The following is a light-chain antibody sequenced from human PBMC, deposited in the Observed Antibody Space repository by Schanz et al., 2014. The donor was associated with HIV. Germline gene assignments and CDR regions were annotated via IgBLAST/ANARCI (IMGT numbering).Light chain of an antibody. CDR2: GAS. V-gene: IGKV3-20*01. CDR3: QQYSSSPRT. Sequence: EIVLTQSPGTLSLSPGERATLSCRASQTVNPYSLAWYQQKRGQAPRLLIYGASIRATGVPDRFSGSGSGTDFTLTISRLEPEDFAVYYCQQYSSSPRTFGQGTKVEI. J-gene: IGKJ1*01. CDR1: QTVNPYS.